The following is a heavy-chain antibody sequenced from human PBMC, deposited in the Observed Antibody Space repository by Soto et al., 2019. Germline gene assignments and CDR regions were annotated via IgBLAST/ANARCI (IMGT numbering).Heavy chain of an antibody. CDR1: GFTFSSYA. CDR3: AKDHYCSSVGPRFDY. J-gene: IGHJ4*02. V-gene: IGHV3-23*01. CDR2: ISGSGGST. D-gene: IGHD6-6*01. Sequence: EVQLLESGGGLVQPGGSLRLSCAASGFTFSSYAMSWVRQAPGKGLEWVSAISGSGGSTYYAVSVKGRFTIFRDNSKNTLYLQMNRPRAEDTAVYYCAKDHYCSSVGPRFDYWGQGTLVTVSS.